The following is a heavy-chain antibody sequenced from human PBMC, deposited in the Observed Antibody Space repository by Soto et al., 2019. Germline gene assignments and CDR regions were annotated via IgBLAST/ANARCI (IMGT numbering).Heavy chain of an antibody. CDR1: AATFWKYY. Sequence: HSATIDIARTVSAATFWKYYWTWIRKSPGKGLEWIGYIYFNGNTNYNPSLKRRVTMSIDTSKKQFSLNLSSVTAADTAVYYCASVTFGGIVLAHWGQGAPVFVSS. CDR2: IYFNGNT. V-gene: IGHV4-59*01. J-gene: IGHJ4*02. CDR3: ASVTFGGIVLAH. D-gene: IGHD3-16*01.